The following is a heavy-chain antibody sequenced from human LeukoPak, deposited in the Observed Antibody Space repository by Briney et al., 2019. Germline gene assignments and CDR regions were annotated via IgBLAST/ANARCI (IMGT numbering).Heavy chain of an antibody. CDR2: ISSSSSYI. Sequence: PGGSLRLSCAASGFTFSSYSMNWVRQAPGKGLEWVSSISSSSSYIYYADSVKGRFTISRDNAKNSLYLQMNSLRAEDTAVYYCARDRGYCSSTSCYTPGIFDYWGQGTLVTVSS. CDR3: ARDRGYCSSTSCYTPGIFDY. D-gene: IGHD2-2*02. V-gene: IGHV3-21*01. CDR1: GFTFSSYS. J-gene: IGHJ4*02.